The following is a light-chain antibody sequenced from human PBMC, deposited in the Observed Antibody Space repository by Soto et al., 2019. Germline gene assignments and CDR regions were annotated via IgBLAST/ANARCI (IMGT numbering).Light chain of an antibody. Sequence: DIQMTQSPSTLSGSVGDRVTITCRASQTISSWLAWYQQKPGKAPKLLIYKASTLKSGVPSRFSGSGSGTEFTLPISSLQPDDFANYYCQRYNSYSEAFGQGTKVELK. CDR1: QTISSW. CDR3: QRYNSYSEA. V-gene: IGKV1-5*03. CDR2: KAS. J-gene: IGKJ1*01.